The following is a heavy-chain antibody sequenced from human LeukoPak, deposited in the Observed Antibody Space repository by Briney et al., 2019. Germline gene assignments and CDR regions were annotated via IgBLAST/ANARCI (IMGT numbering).Heavy chain of an antibody. Sequence: SVTVSCKASAGTFSSYAISWVRQAPGQGLEWMGGIIPIFGTANYAQKFQGRVTITVDKSTSTAYMELSSLRSEDTAVYCCARDGSSWYSFGGDYWGQGTLVTVSS. J-gene: IGHJ4*02. CDR3: ARDGSSWYSFGGDY. CDR1: AGTFSSYA. CDR2: IIPIFGTA. D-gene: IGHD6-13*01. V-gene: IGHV1-69*06.